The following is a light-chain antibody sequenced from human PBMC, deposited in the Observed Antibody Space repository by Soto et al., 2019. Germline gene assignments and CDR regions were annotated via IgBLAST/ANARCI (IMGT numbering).Light chain of an antibody. Sequence: QSALTQPASVSGSPGQSITISCTGTSSDVGGYNYVSWYQQNPGKAPKLMIYDVSNRPSGVPTRFSGSNSGNTASLTISGLQAEDEADYYCSSYTSSSTGVFGGGTKLTVL. CDR2: DVS. CDR1: SSDVGGYNY. CDR3: SSYTSSSTGV. J-gene: IGLJ2*01. V-gene: IGLV2-14*01.